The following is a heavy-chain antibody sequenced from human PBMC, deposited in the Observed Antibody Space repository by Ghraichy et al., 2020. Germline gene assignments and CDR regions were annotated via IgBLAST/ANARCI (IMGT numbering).Heavy chain of an antibody. Sequence: SETLSLTCAVSGDSISSNTWWNWVRQPPGKGLEWVGEIYHDGSTNYNPSLKRRVTVSVDKSKNQFSLKLSSVTAADTAVYYCARHKGDCYSTGCYRDWFDPWGQGTQVTVSS. J-gene: IGHJ5*02. D-gene: IGHD2-2*02. CDR1: GDSISSNTW. CDR2: IYHDGST. V-gene: IGHV4-4*02. CDR3: ARHKGDCYSTGCYRDWFDP.